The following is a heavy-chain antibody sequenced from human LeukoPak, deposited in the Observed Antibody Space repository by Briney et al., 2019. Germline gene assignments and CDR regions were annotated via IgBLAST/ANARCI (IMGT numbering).Heavy chain of an antibody. CDR3: ARPNPYNYGTDAFDI. J-gene: IGHJ3*02. V-gene: IGHV4-38-2*01. Sequence: SETLSLTCAVSGYSISSGYYWGWIRQPPGKGLEWIGSIYRSGSTYYNPSLKSRVTISVDTSKNQFSLKLSSVTAADTAVYYCARPNPYNYGTDAFDIWGQGTMVTVSS. CDR2: IYRSGST. D-gene: IGHD4-17*01. CDR1: GYSISSGYY.